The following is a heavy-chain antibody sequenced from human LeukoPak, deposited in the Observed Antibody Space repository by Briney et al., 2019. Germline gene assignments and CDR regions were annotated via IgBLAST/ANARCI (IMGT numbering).Heavy chain of an antibody. Sequence: GGSLRLSCAASGFTFSSCSMSWVRQAPGKGLEWVSEISGSGGTTYYADPVKGRFTISRDNSKNTLYLQMNDQRAEDTAIYYCAKQYFGVNYFDYWGQGTLVTVSS. J-gene: IGHJ4*02. CDR2: ISGSGGTT. D-gene: IGHD4-17*01. CDR1: GFTFSSCS. CDR3: AKQYFGVNYFDY. V-gene: IGHV3-23*01.